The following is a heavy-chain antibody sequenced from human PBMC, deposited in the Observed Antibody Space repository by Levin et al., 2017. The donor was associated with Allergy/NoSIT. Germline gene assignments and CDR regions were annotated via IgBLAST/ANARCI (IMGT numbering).Heavy chain of an antibody. J-gene: IGHJ4*02. V-gene: IGHV4-59*08. CDR3: ARSRTSGTYYGWSY. CDR1: GDSIGGYY. CDR2: INYSGST. D-gene: IGHD1-26*01. Sequence: KFSETLSLTCIVSGDSIGGYYWSWARLPPGKGLEWIGYINYSGSTNYNPSLKSRVTMSVDTSKNQFSLKLTSVTAADTAVYYCARSRTSGTYYGWSYWGQGILVTVSS.